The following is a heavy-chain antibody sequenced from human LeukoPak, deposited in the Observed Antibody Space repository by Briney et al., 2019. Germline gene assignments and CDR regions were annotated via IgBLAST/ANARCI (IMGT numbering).Heavy chain of an antibody. D-gene: IGHD3-10*01. Sequence: SENLSLTCTVSGGSINRFYWGWILQPAGKGLRGIGRIHTSGSTNYNPSLKSRVTMSVDTSKNQFSLKLSSVTAADTAVYYCARDSGSGSSDYWGQGTLVTVSS. CDR1: GGSINRFY. V-gene: IGHV4-4*07. CDR3: ARDSGSGSSDY. J-gene: IGHJ4*02. CDR2: IHTSGST.